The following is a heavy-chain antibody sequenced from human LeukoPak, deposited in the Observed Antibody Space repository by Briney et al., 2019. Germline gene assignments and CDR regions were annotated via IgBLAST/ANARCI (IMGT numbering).Heavy chain of an antibody. J-gene: IGHJ6*03. CDR2: ISWDGGST. V-gene: IGHV3-43D*03. CDR1: GFTFDDYA. CDR3: AKVGFPGGYYYYYYMDV. D-gene: IGHD3-10*01. Sequence: GGSLRLSCAASGFTFDDYAMHWVRQAPGKGLEWVSLISWDGGSTYYADSVKGRFTISRDNSKNSLYLQMNSLRAEDTALYYCAKVGFPGGYYYYYYMDVWGKGTTVTVSS.